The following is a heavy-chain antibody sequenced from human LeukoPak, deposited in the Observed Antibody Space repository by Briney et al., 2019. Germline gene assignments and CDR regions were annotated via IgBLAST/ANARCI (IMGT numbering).Heavy chain of an antibody. D-gene: IGHD6-6*01. Sequence: GRSLRLSCAASGFTFDDYAMHWVRQAPGKGLEWVSGISWNSGSIGYADSVKGRFTISRDNAKNSLYLQMNSLRAEDTAMYYCAKDMRSIAASDTAGFDYWGQGTLVTVSS. CDR1: GFTFDDYA. V-gene: IGHV3-9*01. CDR3: AKDMRSIAASDTAGFDY. CDR2: ISWNSGSI. J-gene: IGHJ4*02.